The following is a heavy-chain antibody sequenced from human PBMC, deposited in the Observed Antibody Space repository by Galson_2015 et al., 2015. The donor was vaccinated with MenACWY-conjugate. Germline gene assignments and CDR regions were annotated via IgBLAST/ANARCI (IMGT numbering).Heavy chain of an antibody. CDR3: ARDIGITMVRGPQDYYYGMDV. D-gene: IGHD3-10*01. J-gene: IGHJ6*02. CDR2: IYYSGST. V-gene: IGHV4-39*07. CDR1: GGSVSSSSYY. Sequence: ETLSLTCTVSGGSVSSSSYYWGWIRQPPGKGLEWIGSIYYSGSTYYNPSLKSRVTISVDTSKNQFSLKLSSVTAADTAVYYCARDIGITMVRGPQDYYYGMDVWGQGTTVTVSS.